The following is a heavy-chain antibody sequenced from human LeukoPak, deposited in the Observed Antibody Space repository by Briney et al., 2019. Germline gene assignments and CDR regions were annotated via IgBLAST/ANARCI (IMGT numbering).Heavy chain of an antibody. CDR1: GFTFSSYA. Sequence: GGSLRLSCAASGFTFSSYAMHWVRQAPGKGLEWVAVISYDGSNKYYADSVKGRFTISRDNAKNSLYLQMNSLRAEDTAVYYCARLEYSYGYFDYWGQGTLVTVSS. CDR3: ARLEYSYGYFDY. J-gene: IGHJ4*02. D-gene: IGHD5-18*01. V-gene: IGHV3-30*04. CDR2: ISYDGSNK.